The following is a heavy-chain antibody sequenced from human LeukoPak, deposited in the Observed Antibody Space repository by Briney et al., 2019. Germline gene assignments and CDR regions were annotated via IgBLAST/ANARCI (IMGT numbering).Heavy chain of an antibody. CDR1: GDSISRTIYH. Sequence: SETLSLTCTVSGDSISRTIYHWGWIRQPPGKGLEWIGSIYYSGSTYYNPSLKSRVTISVDTSKNQFSLKLSSVTAADTAVYYCARGSIAAAKGAFDIWGQGTMVTVSS. CDR2: IYYSGST. CDR3: ARGSIAAAKGAFDI. V-gene: IGHV4-39*01. J-gene: IGHJ3*02. D-gene: IGHD6-13*01.